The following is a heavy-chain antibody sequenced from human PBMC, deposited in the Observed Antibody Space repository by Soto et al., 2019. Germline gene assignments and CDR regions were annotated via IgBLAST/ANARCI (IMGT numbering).Heavy chain of an antibody. J-gene: IGHJ4*02. V-gene: IGHV4-30-4*01. CDR3: ARAGPYYGDYASDDY. Sequence: PSETLSLTCTVSGGSISSGDYYWSWIRQPPGKGLEWIGYIYYSGSTYYNPSLKSRVTISVDTSKNQFSLKLSSVTAADTAVYYCARAGPYYGDYASDDYWGQGTLVTVSS. CDR2: IYYSGST. CDR1: GGSISSGDYY. D-gene: IGHD4-17*01.